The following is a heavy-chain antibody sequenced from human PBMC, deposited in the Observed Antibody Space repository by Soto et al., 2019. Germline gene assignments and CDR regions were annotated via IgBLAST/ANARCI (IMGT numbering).Heavy chain of an antibody. J-gene: IGHJ4*02. Sequence: QLQLQESGSGLVKPSQTLSLTCAVSGGSISSGGYSWSWIRQPPGKGLEWIGYIYHSGSTYYNPSLKSRVTISVDRSKNQLSLQLSSVTAADTAVYYCAKGPQGGYYDSGSFYSGGHWGQGTLVTVSS. CDR1: GGSISSGGYS. CDR3: AKGPQGGYYDSGSFYSGGH. V-gene: IGHV4-30-2*01. CDR2: IYHSGST. D-gene: IGHD3-10*01.